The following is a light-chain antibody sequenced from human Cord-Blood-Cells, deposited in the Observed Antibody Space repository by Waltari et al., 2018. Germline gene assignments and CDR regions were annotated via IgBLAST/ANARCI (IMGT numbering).Light chain of an antibody. J-gene: IGLJ2*01. CDR2: GKN. CDR3: SSRDSSGNHVV. Sequence: SSELTQDPAVSVALGQTVRITCQGDSPRSYYASWYQQKPGQAPVLVIYGKNNRPSGIPDRFSGSSSGNTASLTITGAQAEDEADYYCSSRDSSGNHVVFGGGTKLTVL. V-gene: IGLV3-19*01. CDR1: SPRSYY.